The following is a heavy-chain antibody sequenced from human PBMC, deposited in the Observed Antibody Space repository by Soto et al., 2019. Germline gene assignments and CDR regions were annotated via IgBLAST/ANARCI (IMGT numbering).Heavy chain of an antibody. Sequence: QVQLVQSGAEVKKPGASVKVSCTTYGYTFSDYFLHWVRQAPGQGPEWMGFVNPKRGGTEYAPKFQRRVTMTRDTSSSTFYMYPGGLTFDDTAIYSCARDSGIPGRYWYFGLWGRGTLVIVSS. V-gene: IGHV1-2*02. D-gene: IGHD3-9*01. CDR2: VNPKRGGT. CDR3: ARDSGIPGRYWYFGL. J-gene: IGHJ2*01. CDR1: GYTFSDYF.